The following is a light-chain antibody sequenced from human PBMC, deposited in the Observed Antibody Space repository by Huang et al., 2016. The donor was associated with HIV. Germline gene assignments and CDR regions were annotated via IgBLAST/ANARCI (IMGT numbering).Light chain of an antibody. CDR3: QQRNSWPLT. Sequence: EIVLTQSPATLSLSPGERATLSCRPTQSVSSYLAWYQQKPGQAPRLLIYDASYRATGFPTRFRGRGSGTDFTLTIDSLEPEDFAVYYCQQRNSWPLTFGGGTKVEIK. J-gene: IGKJ4*01. CDR2: DAS. CDR1: QSVSSY. V-gene: IGKV3-11*01.